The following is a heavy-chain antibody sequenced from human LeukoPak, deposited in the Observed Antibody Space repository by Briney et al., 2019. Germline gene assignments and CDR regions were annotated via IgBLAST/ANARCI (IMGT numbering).Heavy chain of an antibody. CDR1: GFTVSSNY. Sequence: GGSLGLSCAASGFTVSSNYMSWVRQAPGKGLEWVSVIYGGGSTYYADSVKGRFTISRDNSKNTLYLQMNSLRAEDTAVYYCAREDYYGDYVRAFDIWGQGTMVTVSS. D-gene: IGHD4-17*01. CDR3: AREDYYGDYVRAFDI. CDR2: IYGGGST. V-gene: IGHV3-53*01. J-gene: IGHJ3*02.